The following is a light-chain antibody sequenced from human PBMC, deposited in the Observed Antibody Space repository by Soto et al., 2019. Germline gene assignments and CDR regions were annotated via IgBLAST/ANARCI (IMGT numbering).Light chain of an antibody. J-gene: IGKJ1*01. CDR2: KAS. Sequence: DIQMTQSPSTLSASVGDRVTITCRASQSISSWLAWYQQKPGQAPKLLIYKASTLKSGVPSRFSGSGSGTECTLTISSLQPDDVETDYCQHYNSYPEAFGQGTKVDIK. CDR1: QSISSW. CDR3: QHYNSYPEA. V-gene: IGKV1-5*03.